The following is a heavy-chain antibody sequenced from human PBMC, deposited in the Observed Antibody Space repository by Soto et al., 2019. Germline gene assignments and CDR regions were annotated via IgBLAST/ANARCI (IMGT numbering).Heavy chain of an antibody. CDR2: IGGFGDNT. V-gene: IGHV3-23*01. Sequence: EVQLLESGGSLVQPGGSLRLSCAASGFTFSGYAMSWVRQAPGKGLEWVSSIGGFGDNTYYADSVKGRFTISRDNAKNTLNLQMNSLRTEDTAVYYCAKAGGGFGGSYKYYSYYYMDVWGKGTTVTVSS. CDR1: GFTFSGYA. D-gene: IGHD2-15*01. CDR3: AKAGGGFGGSYKYYSYYYMDV. J-gene: IGHJ6*03.